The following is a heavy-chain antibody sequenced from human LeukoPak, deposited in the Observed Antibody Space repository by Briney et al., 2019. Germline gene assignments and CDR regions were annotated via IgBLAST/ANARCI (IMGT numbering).Heavy chain of an antibody. D-gene: IGHD1-14*01. J-gene: IGHJ4*02. Sequence: SETLPLTCTVSGGSISGYYWSWIRQSPEKGLEWIGYIYYSGSTNYNPSLKSRVTISVDTSKNQFSLKLSSVTAADTAVYYCARGSNNHYWGQGTLVTVSS. CDR3: ARGSNNHY. CDR1: GGSISGYY. CDR2: IYYSGST. V-gene: IGHV4-59*01.